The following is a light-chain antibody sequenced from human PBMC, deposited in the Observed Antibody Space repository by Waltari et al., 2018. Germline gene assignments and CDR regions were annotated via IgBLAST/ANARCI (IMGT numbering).Light chain of an antibody. CDR3: QQYHDWPPGGT. V-gene: IGKV3-15*01. J-gene: IGKJ3*01. Sequence: EIVMTQSPANLSVSPGERAILSCRASQSVNKNLAWYQQRPGQAPRLLIYGASTRATGVPARFSGNGSGTEFTLTINSLQSEDFAVYFCQQYHDWPPGGTSGPGTKVEIK. CDR2: GAS. CDR1: QSVNKN.